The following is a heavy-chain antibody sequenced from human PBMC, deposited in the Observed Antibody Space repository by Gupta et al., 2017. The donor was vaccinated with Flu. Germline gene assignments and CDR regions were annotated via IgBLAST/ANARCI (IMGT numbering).Heavy chain of an antibody. V-gene: IGHV3-64*01. J-gene: IGHJ4*02. CDR3: AGSLAVAGTGYYFDY. Sequence: YANSVKGRFTISRDNSKNTPYLQMGSLRTEDMAVYYCAGSLAVAGTGYYFDYWGQGTLVTVSS. D-gene: IGHD6-19*01.